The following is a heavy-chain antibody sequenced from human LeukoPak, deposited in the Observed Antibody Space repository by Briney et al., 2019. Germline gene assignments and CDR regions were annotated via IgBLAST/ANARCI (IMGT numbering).Heavy chain of an antibody. CDR3: ARAQLVFFYMDV. J-gene: IGHJ6*03. CDR2: MSSSGSTI. V-gene: IGHV3-11*01. D-gene: IGHD6-13*01. CDR1: GFTFSDYY. Sequence: GGSLRLSCAASGFTFSDYYMSWIRQAPGKGLEWVSYMSSSGSTIYYADSVKGRFTISRDNAKNSLYLQMNSLRAEDTAVYYCARAQLVFFYMDVWGKGTTVTVSS.